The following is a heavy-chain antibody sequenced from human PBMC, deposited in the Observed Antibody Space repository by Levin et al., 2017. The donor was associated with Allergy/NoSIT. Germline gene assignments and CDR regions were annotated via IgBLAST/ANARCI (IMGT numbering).Heavy chain of an antibody. J-gene: IGHJ4*02. D-gene: IGHD6-6*01. V-gene: IGHV3-7*01. Sequence: ETLSLTCAASGFTFSSYWMNWVRQAPGKGLEWVANIKQDGREKYYVDSVKGRFTISRDNAKNSLYLQMNSLRGEDTAVYFCARGIAGRADFFDSWGQGTLVTVSS. CDR3: ARGIAGRADFFDS. CDR2: IKQDGREK. CDR1: GFTFSSYW.